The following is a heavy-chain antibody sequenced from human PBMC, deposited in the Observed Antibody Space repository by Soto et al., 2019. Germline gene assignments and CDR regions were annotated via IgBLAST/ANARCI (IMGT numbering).Heavy chain of an antibody. CDR2: IYYSGST. V-gene: IGHV4-30-4*01. CDR1: GGSISSGDYY. D-gene: IGHD3-3*01. J-gene: IGHJ6*02. Sequence: ASETLSLTCTVSGGSISSGDYYWSWIRQPPGKGLEWIGYIYYSGSTYYNPSLKSRVTISVDTSKNQFSLKLSSVTAADTAVYYCARGSVLGSGYYGPYYYYGMDVWGQGTTVTVSS. CDR3: ARGSVLGSGYYGPYYYYGMDV.